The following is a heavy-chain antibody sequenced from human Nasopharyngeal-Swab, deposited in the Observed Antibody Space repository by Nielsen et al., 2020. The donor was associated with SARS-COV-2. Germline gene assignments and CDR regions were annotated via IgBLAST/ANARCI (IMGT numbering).Heavy chain of an antibody. CDR3: ARGWEYSSSSPNWFDP. Sequence: SLKISCAASGFTFDDYAMHWVRQVPGKGLEWVSGISWNSRRIGYADSVKGRFNISRDNAKNSLYLQMNSLRAEDTAVYYCARGWEYSSSSPNWFDPWGQGTLVTVSS. CDR2: ISWNSRRI. D-gene: IGHD6-6*01. J-gene: IGHJ5*02. CDR1: GFTFDDYA. V-gene: IGHV3-9*01.